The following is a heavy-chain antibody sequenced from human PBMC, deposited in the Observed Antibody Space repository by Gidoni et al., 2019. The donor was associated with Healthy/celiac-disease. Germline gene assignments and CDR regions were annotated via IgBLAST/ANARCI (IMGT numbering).Heavy chain of an antibody. V-gene: IGHV1-46*01. CDR1: GYTFTSYY. D-gene: IGHD6-19*01. Sequence: QVQLVQSGAEVKKPGASVKVSCKASGYTFTSYYMHWVRQAPGQGLEWMGIINPSGGSTSYAQKFQGRVTMTRDTSTSTVYMELSSLRSEDTAVYYCARATRDHSSGYDFDYWGQGTLVTVSS. J-gene: IGHJ4*02. CDR2: INPSGGST. CDR3: ARATRDHSSGYDFDY.